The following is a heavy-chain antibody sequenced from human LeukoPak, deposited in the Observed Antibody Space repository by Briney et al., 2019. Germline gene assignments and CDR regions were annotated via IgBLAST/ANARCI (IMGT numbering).Heavy chain of an antibody. CDR2: INSGGTVT. Sequence: GGSLRLSCAASGFTFSDFWMHWVRQAPGKGLVWVSRINSGGTVTNYADSVKGRFTISRDNAKNSLYLQMNSLRAEDTAVYYCARRVTSGSFDYWGQGTLVTVSS. J-gene: IGHJ4*02. CDR1: GFTFSDFW. V-gene: IGHV3-74*01. CDR3: ARRVTSGSFDY. D-gene: IGHD1-26*01.